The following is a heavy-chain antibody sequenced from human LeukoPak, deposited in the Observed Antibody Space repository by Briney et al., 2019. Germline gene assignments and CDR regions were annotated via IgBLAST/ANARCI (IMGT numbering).Heavy chain of an antibody. CDR1: GGTFSSYA. V-gene: IGHV1-69*13. CDR3: ARDKGGYDYSMVYYYYMDV. D-gene: IGHD5-12*01. CDR2: IIPIFGTA. J-gene: IGHJ6*03. Sequence: SSVKLSCKASGGTFSSYAISWVRQAPGQGLEWMGGIIPIFGTANYAQKFQGRVTITADESTSTAYMELSSLRSEDTAVYYCARDKGGYDYSMVYYYYMDVWGKGTTVTVSS.